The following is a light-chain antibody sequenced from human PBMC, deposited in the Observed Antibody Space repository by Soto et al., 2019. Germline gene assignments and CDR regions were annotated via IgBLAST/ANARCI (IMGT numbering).Light chain of an antibody. J-gene: IGKJ5*01. Sequence: IVLTQCPATLSLSQGERATLACKPSEPFXGLLEWVQQRPGQTPRVRXYATSNRATGIPARLSGSGSGTDFTLTISGLEPADLGAYYCQQRQNWTSTFGQGTRLEIK. V-gene: IGKV3-11*01. CDR3: QQRQNWTST. CDR1: EPFXGL. CDR2: ATS.